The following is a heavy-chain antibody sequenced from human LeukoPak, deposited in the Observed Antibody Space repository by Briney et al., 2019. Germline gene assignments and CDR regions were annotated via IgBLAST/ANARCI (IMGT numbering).Heavy chain of an antibody. D-gene: IGHD1-14*01. CDR3: IQWYHPLAPLPY. Sequence: GGSLRLSCAASGFTFSDYYMSWIRQAPGKGLEWVSYISSSGSTIYYADSVKGRFTISRDNAKNSLYLQMNSLKTEDTAVYYCIQWYHPLAPLPYWGQGTLVTVSS. J-gene: IGHJ4*02. CDR2: ISSSGSTI. CDR1: GFTFSDYY. V-gene: IGHV3-11*01.